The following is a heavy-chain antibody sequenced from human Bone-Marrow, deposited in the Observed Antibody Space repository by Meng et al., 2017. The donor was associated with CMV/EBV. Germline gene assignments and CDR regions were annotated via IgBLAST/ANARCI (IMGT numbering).Heavy chain of an antibody. D-gene: IGHD1-26*01. CDR2: INPNSGGT. Sequence: ASVKVSCKASGYTFTNYGIMWVRQAPGQGLEWMGWINPNSGGTNYPQKFQDRVTMTRDTSISTAYMELRRLRSDDTAVFYCARWDAAKNAFDIWGQGTRVTVSS. V-gene: IGHV1-2*02. CDR3: ARWDAAKNAFDI. CDR1: GYTFTNYG. J-gene: IGHJ3*02.